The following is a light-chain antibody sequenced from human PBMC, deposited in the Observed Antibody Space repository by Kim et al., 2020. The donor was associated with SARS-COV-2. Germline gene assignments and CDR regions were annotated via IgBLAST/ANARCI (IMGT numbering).Light chain of an antibody. CDR1: SLRSYY. CDR2: GKN. V-gene: IGLV3-19*01. CDR3: NSLGRTDNVV. J-gene: IGLJ2*01. Sequence: SSELTQDPAVSVALGQTVRITCQGDSLRSYYATWFQQKPGQAPILVIYGKNNRPSGIPDRFSGSSSCNTASFTITGTQAGDESDYCCNSLGRTDNVVFGG.